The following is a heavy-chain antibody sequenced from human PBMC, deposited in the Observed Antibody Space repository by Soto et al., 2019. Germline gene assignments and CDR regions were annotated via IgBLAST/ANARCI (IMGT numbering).Heavy chain of an antibody. CDR2: MHYTGFS. D-gene: IGHD1-1*01. CDR3: ARLDGTRPYDH. V-gene: IGHV4-59*02. CDR1: GDSVTSHY. J-gene: IGHJ5*02. Sequence: SETLSLTCSFSGDSVTSHYLTWIRQSPEKGLEWIGYMHYTGFSHYNPSLKSRLTISVDRSKNQFTLKLSSVTVADTAVYYGARLDGTRPYDHWGQGTLVSVSS.